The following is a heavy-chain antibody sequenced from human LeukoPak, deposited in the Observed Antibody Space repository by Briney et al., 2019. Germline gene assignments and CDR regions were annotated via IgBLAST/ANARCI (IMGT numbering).Heavy chain of an antibody. CDR2: IKQDGSER. V-gene: IGHV3-7*01. Sequence: GGSLRPSCAASGFNFNSYWMNWVRQAPGKGLEWVASIKQDGSERHYVGSVRGRFTISRDNAKSSLYLQMNSMRAEDTAVYYCARSMATINSYWGQGILVTVSS. J-gene: IGHJ4*02. CDR1: GFNFNSYW. D-gene: IGHD5-24*01. CDR3: ARSMATINSY.